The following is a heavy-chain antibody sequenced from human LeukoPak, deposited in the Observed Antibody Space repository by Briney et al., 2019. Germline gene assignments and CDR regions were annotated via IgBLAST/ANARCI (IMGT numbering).Heavy chain of an antibody. D-gene: IGHD1-20*01. Sequence: GGSLRLSCAASGFTFSNYIMNWVRQAPGKGLEWLSYSSSSSSHIYYADSVKGRFTISRDNAKNSLYLQMNSLRDEDTGVYYCARVNWNDVGSFDYWGQGTLVTVSS. J-gene: IGHJ4*02. CDR1: GFTFSNYI. CDR3: ARVNWNDVGSFDY. CDR2: SSSSSSHI. V-gene: IGHV3-48*02.